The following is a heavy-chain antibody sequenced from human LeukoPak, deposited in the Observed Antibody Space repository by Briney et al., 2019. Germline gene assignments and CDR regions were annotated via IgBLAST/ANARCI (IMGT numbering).Heavy chain of an antibody. Sequence: PSETLSLTCTVSGGSISSHYWSWIRHPPGKGLEWIGYIYCSGSTNYNPSLKSRVTISVDTSKNQFSLKLSSVTAADTAVYYCARAEYCSGGGCYGGVYYFDYWGQGTLVTVSS. CDR1: GGSISSHY. CDR2: IYCSGST. CDR3: ARAEYCSGGGCYGGVYYFDY. J-gene: IGHJ4*02. V-gene: IGHV4-59*11. D-gene: IGHD2-15*01.